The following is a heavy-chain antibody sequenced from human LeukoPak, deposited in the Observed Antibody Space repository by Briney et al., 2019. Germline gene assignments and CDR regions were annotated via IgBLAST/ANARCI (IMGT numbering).Heavy chain of an antibody. J-gene: IGHJ6*03. V-gene: IGHV4-34*01. D-gene: IGHD6-19*01. CDR1: GGSFSGYY. Sequence: PSETLSLTCAVYGGSFSGYYWSWIRQPPGKGLEWIGEINHSGSTNYNPSLKSRVTISVDTSKNQFSLKLSSVTAADTAVYYCARGPPSGWNHYYYYYYMDVWGKGTTVTVSS. CDR2: INHSGST. CDR3: ARGPPSGWNHYYYYYYMDV.